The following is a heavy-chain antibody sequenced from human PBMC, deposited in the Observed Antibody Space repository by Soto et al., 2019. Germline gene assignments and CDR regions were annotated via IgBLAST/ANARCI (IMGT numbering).Heavy chain of an antibody. V-gene: IGHV1-24*01. D-gene: IGHD5-18*01. CDR1: GYTLTELS. J-gene: IGHJ6*03. CDR3: ATAPSGYLYYYYMDV. CDR2: FDPEDGET. Sequence: ASVKVSCKVSGYTLTELSMHWVRQAPGKGLEWMGGFDPEDGETIYAQKFQGRVTMTEHKSTDPAYMELSSLRSADTAVYYCATAPSGYLYYYYMDVWGKGTTVTVSS.